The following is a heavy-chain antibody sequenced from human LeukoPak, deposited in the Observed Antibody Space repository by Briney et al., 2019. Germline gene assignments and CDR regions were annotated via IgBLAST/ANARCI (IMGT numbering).Heavy chain of an antibody. CDR3: ARDSGGLGEYYYGMDV. J-gene: IGHJ6*02. Sequence: GGSLRLSCAASGFTFSSYWMSWVCQAPGKGLEWVANIKQDGSEKYYVDSVKGRFTISRDNAKNSLYLQMNSLRAEDTAVYYCARDSGGLGEYYYGMDVWGQGTTVTVSS. D-gene: IGHD2-15*01. V-gene: IGHV3-7*01. CDR1: GFTFSSYW. CDR2: IKQDGSEK.